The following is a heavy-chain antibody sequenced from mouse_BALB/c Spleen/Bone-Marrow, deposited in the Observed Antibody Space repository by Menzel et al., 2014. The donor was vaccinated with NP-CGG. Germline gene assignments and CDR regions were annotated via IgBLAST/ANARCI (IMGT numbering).Heavy chain of an antibody. CDR3: ARFYGYERSWFAY. J-gene: IGHJ3*01. V-gene: IGHV1-18*01. CDR2: INPNNGGT. CDR1: GYTFTEYT. Sequence: VQLKESGPEVVKPGASVKISCKTSGYTFTEYTMHWVKQSHGKSLEWIGGINPNNGGTTYNQKFKGKATLTVDKSSSPSYMELRSLTSEDSAVYYCARFYGYERSWFAYWGQGTLVTVSA. D-gene: IGHD2-2*01.